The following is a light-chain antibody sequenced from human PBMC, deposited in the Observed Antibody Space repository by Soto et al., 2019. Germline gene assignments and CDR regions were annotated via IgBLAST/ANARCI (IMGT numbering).Light chain of an antibody. CDR3: QEYGTSAPWT. Sequence: VLTQSPGTLSLSPGERTTLSCRASQNIRGNELAWYQQKPGQPPRLLIYRGSSRAPGIPDRFSGRGSGTEFTLTISRLEPEDFAVYYCQEYGTSAPWTFGHGTRVEIK. V-gene: IGKV3-20*01. J-gene: IGKJ1*01. CDR2: RGS. CDR1: QNIRGNE.